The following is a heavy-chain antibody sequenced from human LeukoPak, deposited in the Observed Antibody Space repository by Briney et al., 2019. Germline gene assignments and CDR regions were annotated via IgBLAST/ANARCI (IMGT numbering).Heavy chain of an antibody. J-gene: IGHJ4*02. CDR1: GFTFGGYA. CDR2: ISGSGDA. CDR3: VKDGHYPDNSGYYYEDS. V-gene: IGHV3-23*01. D-gene: IGHD3-22*01. Sequence: GGSLRLSCAASGFTFGGYAMSWVRQAPGKGLEWVSLISGSGDAYDADSVQGRFTISRDNSKNTLYLQMNSLRAEDTAVYYCVKDGHYPDNSGYYYEDSWGQGTLVTVST.